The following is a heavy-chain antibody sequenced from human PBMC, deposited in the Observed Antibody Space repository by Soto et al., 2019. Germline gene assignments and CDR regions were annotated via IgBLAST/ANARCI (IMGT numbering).Heavy chain of an antibody. CDR1: GFTFTSYA. CDR3: AKGSENSRIVVLGAATRPLDY. Sequence: PGWSLGLSCAASGFTFTSYAMSWVRQAPGKGLEWVSAISGSGGSTYYADSVKGRFTISRDNSKNTLYLQMNSLRAEDTAVYYCAKGSENSRIVVLGAATRPLDYWGQGTLVTVSS. J-gene: IGHJ4*02. V-gene: IGHV3-23*01. D-gene: IGHD2-15*01. CDR2: ISGSGGST.